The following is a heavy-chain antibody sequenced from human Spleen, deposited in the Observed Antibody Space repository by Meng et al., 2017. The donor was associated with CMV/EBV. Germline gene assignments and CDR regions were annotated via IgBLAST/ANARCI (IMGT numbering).Heavy chain of an antibody. J-gene: IGHJ4*02. D-gene: IGHD6-25*01. V-gene: IGHV3-74*01. CDR2: VSGDGNIT. Sequence: MHWVRRDAGKGRVWVSRVSGDGNITNYNDSVKDRFAISKDNAKNTLSMQINSLRVEDTAVYYCARERTRTSSVAAPGREGKYFDYWGQGALVTVSS. CDR3: ARERTRTSSVAAPGREGKYFDY.